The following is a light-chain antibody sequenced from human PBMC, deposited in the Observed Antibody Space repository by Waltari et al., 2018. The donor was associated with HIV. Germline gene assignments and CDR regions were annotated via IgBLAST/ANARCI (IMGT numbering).Light chain of an antibody. V-gene: IGLV2-14*01. CDR1: SSDVGGYNY. Sequence: QSALTQPASVSGSPGQSLTISCTGTSSDVGGYNYVSWYQQHPGKAPKLMLYDVSNPPSGVSNRCSGSKSGNTASLTISGLQAEDEADYYCSSYTSSSTLVFGGGTKLTVL. J-gene: IGLJ2*01. CDR2: DVS. CDR3: SSYTSSSTLV.